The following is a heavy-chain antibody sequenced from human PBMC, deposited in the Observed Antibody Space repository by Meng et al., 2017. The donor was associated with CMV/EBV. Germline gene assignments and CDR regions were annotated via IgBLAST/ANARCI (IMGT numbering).Heavy chain of an antibody. V-gene: IGHV4-30-4*08. Sequence: VPLRGLGPGLVNPSQTVSLTCNVYGGSISSGDYCWRWIRQPPGKGLEWIGYIYYSGSTYYNPSLKSRVTISVDTSKNQFSLKLSSVTAADTAVYYCARVTSRVAGAFDYWGQGTLVTVSS. J-gene: IGHJ4*02. CDR3: ARVTSRVAGAFDY. D-gene: IGHD1-14*01. CDR2: IYYSGST. CDR1: GGSISSGDYC.